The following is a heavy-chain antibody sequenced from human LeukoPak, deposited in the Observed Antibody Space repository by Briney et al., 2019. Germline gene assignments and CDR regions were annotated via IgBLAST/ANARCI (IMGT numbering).Heavy chain of an antibody. CDR2: ISAYNGNT. V-gene: IGHV1-18*01. J-gene: IGHJ3*02. CDR1: GYTLTSYG. CDR3: ARARLYYEKAFDI. Sequence: ASVKVSCKASGYTLTSYGISGVRQAPGQGLEWMGWISAYNGNTNYAQKLQGRVTMTTDTSTSTAYMELRSLRSDDTAVYYCARARLYYEKAFDIWGQGTMVTVSS. D-gene: IGHD3-22*01.